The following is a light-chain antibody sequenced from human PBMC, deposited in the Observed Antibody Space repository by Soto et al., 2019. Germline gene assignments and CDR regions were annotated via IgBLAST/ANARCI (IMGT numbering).Light chain of an antibody. Sequence: IVMTQSATTPMLSPGERARISCRASQSVSSNLAWYQQKPGQAPRLLIYGASTRATGIPARFSGSGSGTEFTLTISSLQAEDFAVYYCQQYNNWPITFGQGTRLEIK. CDR1: QSVSSN. J-gene: IGKJ5*01. V-gene: IGKV3-15*01. CDR2: GAS. CDR3: QQYNNWPIT.